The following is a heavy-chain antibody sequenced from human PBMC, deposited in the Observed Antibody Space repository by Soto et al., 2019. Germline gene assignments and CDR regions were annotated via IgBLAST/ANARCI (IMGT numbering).Heavy chain of an antibody. CDR3: ARGEYYDFWSGLGAGAGYYYYGIDV. CDR1: GGSFSGYY. V-gene: IGHV4-34*01. Sequence: SETLSLTCAVYGGSFSGYYWSWIRQPPGKGLEWIGEINHSGSTNYNPSLKSRVTISVDTSKNQFSLKVSSVTAADTAVYYCARGEYYDFWSGLGAGAGYYYYGIDVWGQGTTVTVSS. CDR2: INHSGST. J-gene: IGHJ6*02. D-gene: IGHD3-3*01.